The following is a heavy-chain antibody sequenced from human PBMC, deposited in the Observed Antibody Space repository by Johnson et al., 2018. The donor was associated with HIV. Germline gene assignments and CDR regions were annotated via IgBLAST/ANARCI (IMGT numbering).Heavy chain of an antibody. Sequence: QVLLVESGGGVVQPGGSLRLSCEASGFIFSSYGMSWVRQAPGKGLEWVAVISFDGSTIYYANSVEGRFTISRDNSKNTLYLQMNSLRAEDTAVYYCARDFSVRAFDIWGQGTMVTVSS. CDR3: ARDFSVRAFDI. D-gene: IGHD3-10*01. J-gene: IGHJ3*02. V-gene: IGHV3-30*19. CDR2: ISFDGSTI. CDR1: GFIFSSYG.